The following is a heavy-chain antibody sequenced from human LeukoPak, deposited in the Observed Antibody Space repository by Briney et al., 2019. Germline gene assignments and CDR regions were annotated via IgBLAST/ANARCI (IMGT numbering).Heavy chain of an antibody. V-gene: IGHV3-23*01. Sequence: GGSLRLSCAASGFTFSSYAMSWVRQAPGKGLEWVSVISGSGGSTYYADSVKGRFTISRDNAKSSMYLQMNSLRVEDTAVYYCARAQYDNADGDFDCWGQGTLVTVSS. CDR3: ARAQYDNADGDFDC. CDR1: GFTFSSYA. J-gene: IGHJ4*02. CDR2: ISGSGGST. D-gene: IGHD3-22*01.